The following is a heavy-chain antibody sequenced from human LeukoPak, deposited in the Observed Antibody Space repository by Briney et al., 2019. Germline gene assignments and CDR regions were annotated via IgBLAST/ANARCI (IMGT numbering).Heavy chain of an antibody. D-gene: IGHD6-19*01. J-gene: IGHJ4*02. CDR3: ARAVSGRFDY. CDR1: GGSMSPYH. CDR2: IYYSGST. Sequence: ETLSLTCTVSGGSMSPYHWGWIRQPPGKGLEWTGYIYYSGSTNYNPSLNSRVTISVDTSKNQFSLRLSSVTAADTAIYYCARAVSGRFDYWGQGTLVTVSS. V-gene: IGHV4-59*08.